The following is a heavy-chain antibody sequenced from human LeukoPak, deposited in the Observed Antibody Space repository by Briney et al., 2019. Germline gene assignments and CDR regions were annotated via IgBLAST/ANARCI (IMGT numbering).Heavy chain of an antibody. V-gene: IGHV2-26*01. D-gene: IGHD7-27*01. CDR3: ARTSLTGNNAFDI. J-gene: IGHJ3*02. CDR2: IFSSGEK. CDR1: VFSLSNPRVS. Sequence: SGPVLVKPTEILTLTCTVSVFSLSNPRVSVNWIRQPPGKALEWLARIFSSGEKSYSTSLKSRLTISKDTSKSQVVLTMTNMEPVDTATYYCARTSLTGNNAFDIWSQGTMVTVSS.